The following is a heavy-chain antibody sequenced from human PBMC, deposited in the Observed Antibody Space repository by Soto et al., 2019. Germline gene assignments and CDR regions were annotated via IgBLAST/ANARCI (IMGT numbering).Heavy chain of an antibody. D-gene: IGHD2-15*01. CDR2: IYPGDSDT. V-gene: IGHV5-51*01. CDR3: ARLVNTEQDAFDI. Sequence: GESLKICCKGSGYSFTSYWIGWVRQMPGKGLEWMGIIYPGDSDTRYSPSFQGQVTISADKSISTAYLQWSSLKASDTAMYYCARLVNTEQDAFDIWGQGTMVTVSS. CDR1: GYSFTSYW. J-gene: IGHJ3*02.